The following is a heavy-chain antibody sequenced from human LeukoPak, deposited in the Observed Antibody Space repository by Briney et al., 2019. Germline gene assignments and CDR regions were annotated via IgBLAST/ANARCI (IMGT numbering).Heavy chain of an antibody. CDR1: GYTFTSYD. D-gene: IGHD5-18*01. CDR2: MNPNSGNT. Sequence: ASVKVSCKASGYTFTSYDINWVRQATGQGLEWMGWMNPNSGNTGYAQKFQGRVTMTRNTSISTAYMELSSLRSEDTAVYYCVRVDSYGLDFDYWGQGTLVTVSS. V-gene: IGHV1-8*01. J-gene: IGHJ4*02. CDR3: VRVDSYGLDFDY.